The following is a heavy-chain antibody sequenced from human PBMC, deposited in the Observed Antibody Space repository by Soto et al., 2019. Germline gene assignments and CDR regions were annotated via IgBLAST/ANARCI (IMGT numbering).Heavy chain of an antibody. V-gene: IGHV4-59*01. CDR2: IYYSGST. CDR1: GGTISSYY. Sequence: SETLSLTCTVSGGTISSYYWSWIRQPPGKGLEWIGYIYYSGSTNHNPSLKSRVTISVDTSKNQFSLKLSSVTAADTAVYYCARGSSGWSVYYYFDYWGQGTLVTVSS. J-gene: IGHJ4*02. CDR3: ARGSSGWSVYYYFDY. D-gene: IGHD6-19*01.